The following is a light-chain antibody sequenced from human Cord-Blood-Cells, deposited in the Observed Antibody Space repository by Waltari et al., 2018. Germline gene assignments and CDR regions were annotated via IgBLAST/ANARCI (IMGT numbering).Light chain of an antibody. CDR3: QQSYSTPPT. CDR2: AAS. CDR1: QSISSY. Sequence: DIQMTQSPSSLSASVGDRVTITCRASQSISSYLNLYQQKPGKAPKLLIYAASSLQSGVPSRFSGSGSGTDVTLTISSLQPEDFATYYCQQSYSTPPTFGQGTKVEIK. V-gene: IGKV1-39*01. J-gene: IGKJ1*01.